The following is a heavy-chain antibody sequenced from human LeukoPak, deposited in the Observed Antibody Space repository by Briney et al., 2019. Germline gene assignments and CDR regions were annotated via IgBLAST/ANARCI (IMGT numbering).Heavy chain of an antibody. CDR1: GGTFSSYA. D-gene: IGHD3-10*01. Sequence: ASVKVSCKASGGTFSSYAISWVRQAPGQGLEWMGRINPNSGGTNYAQKFQGRVTMTRDTSISTAYMELSRLRSDDTAVYYCARGYGSGKYMDVWGKGTTVTVSS. V-gene: IGHV1-2*06. CDR3: ARGYGSGKYMDV. CDR2: INPNSGGT. J-gene: IGHJ6*03.